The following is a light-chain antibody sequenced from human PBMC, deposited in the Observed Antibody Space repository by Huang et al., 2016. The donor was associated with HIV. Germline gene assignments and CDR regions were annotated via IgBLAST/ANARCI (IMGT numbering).Light chain of an antibody. CDR1: QDLFYNSTEKTY. CDR3: QQYYSNHYT. Sequence: DIVMTQSPDSMTLSLGARAAIKCTSSQDLFYNSTEKTYVAWYQQKPGQPPKLLLYWASTRDSGVPARFSGSGSRTDFTLTISGLQSDDTAIYYCQQYYSNHYTFGQGTKLEIK. CDR2: WAS. J-gene: IGKJ2*01. V-gene: IGKV4-1*01.